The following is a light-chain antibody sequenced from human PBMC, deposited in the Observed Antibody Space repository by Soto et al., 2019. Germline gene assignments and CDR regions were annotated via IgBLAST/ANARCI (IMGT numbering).Light chain of an antibody. Sequence: DIQMTQSPSTLSASVGDRVIIPCRASQTISTWVAWYQHKTGKAPTLLIYDASSLESGVPSRFSGGGSGTEFTLTISSLHPDDFATYYCQQYNILSTFGQGTKVDIK. CDR1: QTISTW. CDR3: QQYNILST. CDR2: DAS. V-gene: IGKV1-5*01. J-gene: IGKJ1*01.